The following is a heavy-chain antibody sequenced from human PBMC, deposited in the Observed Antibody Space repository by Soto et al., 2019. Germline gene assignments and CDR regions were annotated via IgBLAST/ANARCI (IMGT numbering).Heavy chain of an antibody. Sequence: PGGSLRLSCAASGFTFNGFGMNWVRQAPGKGLEWVSYISPTGETVDYADSVKGRFTVSRDNAKNSLYLQMNTLSGEDTSVYYCARPRGYSYGYSDYWGQGTLVTVSS. CDR2: ISPTGETV. CDR3: ARPRGYSYGYSDY. CDR1: GFTFNGFG. V-gene: IGHV3-48*01. J-gene: IGHJ4*02. D-gene: IGHD5-18*01.